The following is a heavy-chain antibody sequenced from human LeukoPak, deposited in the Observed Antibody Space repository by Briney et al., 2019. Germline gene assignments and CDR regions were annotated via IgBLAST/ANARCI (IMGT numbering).Heavy chain of an antibody. V-gene: IGHV4-31*03. CDR3: ARSAQTVTTFPLDY. D-gene: IGHD4-17*01. CDR1: GGSVSSGGYY. J-gene: IGHJ4*02. Sequence: PSETLSLTCTVSGGSVSSGGYYWGWIRQHPGQGLEWIGYIYYSGSTYYNPSLQSRVTISVDTSKNQFSLKLSSVTAADTAVYYCARSAQTVTTFPLDYWGQGTLVTVSS. CDR2: IYYSGST.